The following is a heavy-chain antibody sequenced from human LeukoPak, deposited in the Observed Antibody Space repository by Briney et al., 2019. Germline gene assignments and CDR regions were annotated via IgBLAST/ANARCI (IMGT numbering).Heavy chain of an antibody. Sequence: RGSLRLSCAASRITVSSSHMSWVRQAPGKGLEWVSLIYSGGSRCYADSVKGRFTISRDISKNTLFLQMKSLRAEDTAVYYCARLAAAGPFDYWGQGTLVTVSS. CDR3: ARLAAAGPFDY. CDR1: RITVSSSH. V-gene: IGHV3-66*04. J-gene: IGHJ4*02. D-gene: IGHD6-13*01. CDR2: IYSGGSR.